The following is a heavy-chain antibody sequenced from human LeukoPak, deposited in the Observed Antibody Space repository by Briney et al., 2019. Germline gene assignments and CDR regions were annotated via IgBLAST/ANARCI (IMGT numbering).Heavy chain of an antibody. Sequence: GASVTVSCKASGYTFTGNHMHWVRQAPGQGLEWMGWISPNSGGTNYAQKFQGRVTMTRDTSVSTAYMELSGLTPDDTAVYYCARRTGDGAFDIWGQGTVVTVSS. CDR2: ISPNSGGT. CDR3: ARRTGDGAFDI. J-gene: IGHJ3*02. D-gene: IGHD7-27*01. CDR1: GYTFTGNH. V-gene: IGHV1-2*02.